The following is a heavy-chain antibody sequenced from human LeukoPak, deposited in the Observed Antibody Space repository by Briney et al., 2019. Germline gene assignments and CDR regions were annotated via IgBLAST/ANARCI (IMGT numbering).Heavy chain of an antibody. Sequence: GGSLRLSCAASGFTFSSYWMNWVRQAPGKGLEWVAFIRYDGSNKYYADSVKGRFTISRDNSKNTLYLQMNSLRAEDTAVYYCARRAGAYSHPYDYWGQGTLVTVSS. J-gene: IGHJ4*02. D-gene: IGHD4/OR15-4a*01. CDR3: ARRAGAYSHPYDY. CDR2: IRYDGSNK. V-gene: IGHV3-33*08. CDR1: GFTFSSYW.